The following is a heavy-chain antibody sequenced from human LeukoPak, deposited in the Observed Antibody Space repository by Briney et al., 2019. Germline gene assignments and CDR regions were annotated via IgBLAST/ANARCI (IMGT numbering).Heavy chain of an antibody. D-gene: IGHD3-10*01. CDR3: AKGPGGGVY. J-gene: IGHJ4*02. Sequence: GGSLRLSCAASGFTFSSYWMNWVRQAPGKRLEWVANIKQDGSEKYYVDSVKGRFTISRDNANNSLYLQMNSLRAEDTAVYYCAKGPGGGVYWGQGTLVTVSS. V-gene: IGHV3-7*03. CDR2: IKQDGSEK. CDR1: GFTFSSYW.